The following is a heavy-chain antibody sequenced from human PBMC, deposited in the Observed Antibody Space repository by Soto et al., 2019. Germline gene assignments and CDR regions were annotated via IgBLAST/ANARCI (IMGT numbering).Heavy chain of an antibody. J-gene: IGHJ4*02. CDR1: GFTFNNYA. Sequence: EVQLLESGGGLVQPGGSLRLSCAASGFTFNNYAMTWVRQAPGKGLEWVSAISGGGDTTSYADSVKGRFTVSRDGSKNTLYLHMSSLRAEDTALYYCAKGRGGSGSLTPRVDFWGQGTLVTGSS. V-gene: IGHV3-23*01. CDR3: AKGRGGSGSLTPRVDF. CDR2: ISGGGDTT. D-gene: IGHD3-10*01.